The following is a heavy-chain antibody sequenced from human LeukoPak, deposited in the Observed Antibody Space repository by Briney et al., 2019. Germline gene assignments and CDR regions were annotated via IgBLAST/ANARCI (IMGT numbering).Heavy chain of an antibody. CDR2: IYPGDSGP. Sequence: HGESLKISCKVSGYSFTSYCIGWVRQMPGKGLEWMGIIYPGDSGPTYSLSFQGQVTISVDKSINTAYLQWSSLQASDTAMYYCGMSGDRVPLQDDVFDVWGQGTMVTVST. D-gene: IGHD1-26*01. J-gene: IGHJ3*01. CDR1: GYSFTSYC. V-gene: IGHV5-51*01. CDR3: GMSGDRVPLQDDVFDV.